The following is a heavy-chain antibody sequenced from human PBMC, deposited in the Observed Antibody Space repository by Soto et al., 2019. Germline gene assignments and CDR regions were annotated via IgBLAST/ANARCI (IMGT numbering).Heavy chain of an antibody. CDR2: ISGSGGST. V-gene: IGHV3-23*01. CDR1: GFTFSSYA. Sequence: EVQLLESGGGLVQPGGSRSLSCEASGFTFSSYAMSWVRQAPGKGREWVSAISGSGGSTYYAASVKGRFTISRDNSKNTLYLQMNSLRAEDTAVYYCAKDIAAADNDAFDIWGQGTMVTVSS. J-gene: IGHJ3*02. D-gene: IGHD6-6*01. CDR3: AKDIAAADNDAFDI.